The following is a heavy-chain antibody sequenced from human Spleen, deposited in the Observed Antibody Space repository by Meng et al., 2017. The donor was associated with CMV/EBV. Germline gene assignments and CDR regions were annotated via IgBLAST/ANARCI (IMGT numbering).Heavy chain of an antibody. V-gene: IGHV1-18*01. CDR3: ARDFYEYDNSGYYDDTFDI. J-gene: IGHJ3*02. Sequence: ASVKVSCKASGYTFTSYGISWVRQAPGQGLEWMGWIGGYDGRTNYRQKFGGRVTVTRDTSTSTAYMEVRSLGSDDTAVYYCARDFYEYDNSGYYDDTFDIWGQGTMVTVSS. CDR1: GYTFTSYG. CDR2: IGGYDGRT. D-gene: IGHD3-22*01.